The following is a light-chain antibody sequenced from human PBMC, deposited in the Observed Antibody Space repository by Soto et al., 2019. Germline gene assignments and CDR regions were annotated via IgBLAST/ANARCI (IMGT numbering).Light chain of an antibody. V-gene: IGKV3-15*01. CDR3: QQYNNWPRT. J-gene: IGKJ1*01. CDR2: GAS. Sequence: IVMTQSPATLSVSPGERATLSCRASQSVSNNLAWYQQKPGPAPRLLIYGASTRATGIPARFSGSGSGTEFTLTISSLQSENFALYYCQQYNNWPRTFGQGTKVDIK. CDR1: QSVSNN.